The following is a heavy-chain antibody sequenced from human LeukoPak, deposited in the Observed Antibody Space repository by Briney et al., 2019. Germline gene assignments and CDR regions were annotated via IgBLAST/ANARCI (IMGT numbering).Heavy chain of an antibody. J-gene: IGHJ4*02. Sequence: GGSLRLSCAASGFSFRSYAMYWVRQAPGKGLEWVAVISYDGSNKYYADSVKGRFTISRDNSKNTLYLQMNSLRAEDTAVYYCAKEGIAAAGWYYFDYWGQGTLVTVSS. V-gene: IGHV3-30*04. D-gene: IGHD6-13*01. CDR3: AKEGIAAAGWYYFDY. CDR2: ISYDGSNK. CDR1: GFSFRSYA.